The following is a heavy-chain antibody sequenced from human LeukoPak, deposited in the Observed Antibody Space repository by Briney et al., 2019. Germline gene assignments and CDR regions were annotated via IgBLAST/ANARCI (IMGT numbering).Heavy chain of an antibody. CDR1: GGSISSYY. V-gene: IGHV4-59*12. CDR2: IYYSGST. D-gene: IGHD6-13*01. CDR3: ARDVAAAANFDY. J-gene: IGHJ4*02. Sequence: SETLSLTCTVSGGSISSYYWSWIRQPPGKGLEWIGYIYYSGSTNYNPSLKSRVTISVDTSKNQFSLKLSSLTAADTAVYYCARDVAAAANFDYWGQGTLVTVSS.